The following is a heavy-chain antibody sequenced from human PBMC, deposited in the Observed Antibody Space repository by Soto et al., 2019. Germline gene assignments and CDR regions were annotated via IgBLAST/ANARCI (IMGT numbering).Heavy chain of an antibody. V-gene: IGHV1-18*01. J-gene: IGHJ6*02. Sequence: ASVKVSCKASGYTVTSYGISWVRQAPGQGLEWMGWISAYNGNTNYAQKLQGRVTMTTDTSTSAAYMELRSLRSDDTAVYYCARVLTSLLRGVYGTDVRGQGTTVTVSS. CDR1: GYTVTSYG. CDR2: ISAYNGNT. CDR3: ARVLTSLLRGVYGTDV. D-gene: IGHD2-2*01.